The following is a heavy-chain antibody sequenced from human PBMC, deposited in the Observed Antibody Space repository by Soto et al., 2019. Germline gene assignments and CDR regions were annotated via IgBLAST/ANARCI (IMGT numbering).Heavy chain of an antibody. CDR3: AKNSVAGYYYASSAYLDY. J-gene: IGHJ4*02. V-gene: IGHV3-23*01. CDR1: GFTFNSYA. D-gene: IGHD3-22*01. Sequence: GGSLRLSCAASGFTFNSYAMSWVRQAPGKGLEWVSAISGSGGNTYYADSVKGRFTISRDKSKNTLYLQMNSLRAEDTAVYYCAKNSVAGYYYASSAYLDYWGQGTLVTVSS. CDR2: ISGSGGNT.